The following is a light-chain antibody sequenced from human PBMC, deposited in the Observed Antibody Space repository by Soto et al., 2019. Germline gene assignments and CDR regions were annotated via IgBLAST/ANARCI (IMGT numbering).Light chain of an antibody. V-gene: IGKV1-5*03. CDR3: QQYDTYWT. CDR2: KAS. J-gene: IGKJ1*01. CDR1: QSISSW. Sequence: DIQMTQSPSTLSESVGDRVTITCRASQSISSWLAWFQQKPGKAPKLLIYKASTLESGVPSRFSGSGSGTEFTLTISSLQPDDLATYYCQQYDTYWTFGQGTKVEI.